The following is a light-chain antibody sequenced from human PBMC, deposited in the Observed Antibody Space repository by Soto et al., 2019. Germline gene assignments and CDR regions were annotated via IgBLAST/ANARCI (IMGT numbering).Light chain of an antibody. CDR2: EGS. V-gene: IGLV2-23*01. J-gene: IGLJ1*01. Sequence: QSALTQPASVSGSPGQSITISCTGTSSDVGSYNLVSWYQQHPGKAPKLMIYEGSKRPSGVSNRFSGSKSGNTASLTISGLQAEDEADYYCSSYAGSSTYVFGTGTKVPS. CDR1: SSDVGSYNL. CDR3: SSYAGSSTYV.